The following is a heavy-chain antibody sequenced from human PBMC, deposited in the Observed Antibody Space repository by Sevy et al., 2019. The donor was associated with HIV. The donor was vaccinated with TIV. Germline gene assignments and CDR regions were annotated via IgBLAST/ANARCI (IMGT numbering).Heavy chain of an antibody. Sequence: GGSLRLSCAASGFTFSAYWMHWVRQAPGKGLEWVANINQGGSEKYYVDSVKGRFTISRDNAMNSLFLQMNSLRAEDTAVYYCASALAAAASSWGQGALVTVSS. CDR2: INQGGSEK. D-gene: IGHD6-13*01. CDR1: GFTFSAYW. V-gene: IGHV3-7*01. J-gene: IGHJ5*02. CDR3: ASALAAAASS.